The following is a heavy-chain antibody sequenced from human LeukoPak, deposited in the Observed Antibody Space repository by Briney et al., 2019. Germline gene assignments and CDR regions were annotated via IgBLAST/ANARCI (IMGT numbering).Heavy chain of an antibody. D-gene: IGHD4-17*01. Sequence: PGGSLRLSCAASGFTFSRYSMTWVRQAPGKGLEWVSSISSSSTYIYYADSLKGRFTISRDNAKNSLYLQMDSLRADDTAVYYCAREMIDYGDSSGWGQGTLVTVSS. J-gene: IGHJ4*02. V-gene: IGHV3-21*01. CDR2: ISSSSTYI. CDR1: GFTFSRYS. CDR3: AREMIDYGDSSG.